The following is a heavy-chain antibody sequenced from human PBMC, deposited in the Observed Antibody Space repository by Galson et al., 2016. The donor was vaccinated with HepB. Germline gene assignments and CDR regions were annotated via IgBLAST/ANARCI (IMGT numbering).Heavy chain of an antibody. V-gene: IGHV3-23*01. CDR3: AKSVLEYDILTGYYRRGADY. D-gene: IGHD3-9*01. CDR2: SGSGGPT. Sequence: SLRLSCAASGFTFSSYAMSWVRQAPGKGLEWFSSSGSGGPTYYADSVKGRFTISRDNSKNTLFLQMHSLRADDTAVYYCAKSVLEYDILTGYYRRGADYWGQGTLVTVSS. CDR1: GFTFSSYA. J-gene: IGHJ4*02.